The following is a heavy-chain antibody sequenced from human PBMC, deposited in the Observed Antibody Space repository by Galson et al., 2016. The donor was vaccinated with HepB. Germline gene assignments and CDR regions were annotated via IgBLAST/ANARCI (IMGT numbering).Heavy chain of an antibody. D-gene: IGHD6-19*01. V-gene: IGHV3-64D*09. CDR2: IGSDGEST. CDR1: GFTFSGYS. J-gene: IGHJ4*02. CDR3: VKIRRDSGWTRLGYFDY. Sequence: SLRLSCAASGFTFSGYSMHWVRQAPEKGLEYVSGIGSDGESTYYADSVKGRFTISRDNFQNTLYLQVSSLRAEDTAVYYCVKIRRDSGWTRLGYFDYWGQGTLVTVSS.